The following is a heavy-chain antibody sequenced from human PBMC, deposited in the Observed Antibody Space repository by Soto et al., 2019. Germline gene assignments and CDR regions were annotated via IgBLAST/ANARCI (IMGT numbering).Heavy chain of an antibody. CDR3: AREEGGIAAALYY. CDR1: GFTFSSYA. Sequence: GGSLRLSCAASGFTFSSYAMHWVRQAPGKGLEWVAVISYDGSNKYYADSVKGRFTISRDNSKNTLYLQMNSLRAEDTAVYYCAREEGGIAAALYYWGQGTLVTVSS. D-gene: IGHD6-13*01. J-gene: IGHJ4*02. CDR2: ISYDGSNK. V-gene: IGHV3-30-3*01.